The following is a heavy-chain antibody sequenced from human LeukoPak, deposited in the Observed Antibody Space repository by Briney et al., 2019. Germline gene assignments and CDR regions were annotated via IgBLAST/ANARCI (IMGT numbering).Heavy chain of an antibody. Sequence: SQTLSLTCAISGDSVSSNSAAWNWIRQSPSRGLEWLGRTYYRAKWYNDYTISVKSRISINPDTSKNQFSLQLNSVTPEDTAVYYCTREAEIGLPFDYWGQGTLVTVSS. CDR1: GDSVSSNSAA. J-gene: IGHJ4*02. D-gene: IGHD2-15*01. CDR3: TREAEIGLPFDY. V-gene: IGHV6-1*01. CDR2: TYYRAKWYN.